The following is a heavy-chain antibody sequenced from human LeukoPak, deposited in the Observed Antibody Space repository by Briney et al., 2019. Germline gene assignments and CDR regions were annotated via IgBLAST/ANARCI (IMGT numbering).Heavy chain of an antibody. Sequence: PSETLSLTCAVYGGSFSGYYWSRIREPPGKGLEWNGEINHSGSTNYNPSLKSRVTISVDTSKNQFSLKLSSVTAADTAVYYCARVPLWFGEFYSFDYWGQGTLVTVSS. CDR2: INHSGST. V-gene: IGHV4-34*01. D-gene: IGHD3-10*01. CDR3: ARVPLWFGEFYSFDY. CDR1: GGSFSGYY. J-gene: IGHJ4*02.